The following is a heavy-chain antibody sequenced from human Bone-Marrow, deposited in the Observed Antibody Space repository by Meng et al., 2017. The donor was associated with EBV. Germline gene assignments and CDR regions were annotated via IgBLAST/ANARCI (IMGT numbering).Heavy chain of an antibody. V-gene: IGHV4-61*01. Sequence: QVLRQESGPGLVKPSETLSLTCTVSGGSVSSGSYYWSWIRQPPGKGLQWIGYIYYSGSTNYNPSLKSRATISMDTSKNQFSLKLSSVTAADTVVYYCAREGSPFYYDSSGYDLWGQGTLVTVSS. D-gene: IGHD3-22*01. CDR1: GGSVSSGSYY. CDR3: AREGSPFYYDSSGYDL. CDR2: IYYSGST. J-gene: IGHJ4*02.